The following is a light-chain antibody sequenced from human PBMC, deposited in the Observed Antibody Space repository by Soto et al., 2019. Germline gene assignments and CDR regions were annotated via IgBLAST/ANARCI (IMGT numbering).Light chain of an antibody. CDR3: VAWDDRLNGYVV. V-gene: IGLV1-44*01. Sequence: QSVLTQPPSASGTPGQRVTISCSGSSSKIGSNTVNWYQQLPGTAPKLVIYSNNQRPSGVPDRFSGSKSGTSASLAISGLQSEDEADYYCVAWDDRLNGYVVFGGGTKVTVL. CDR1: SSKIGSNT. CDR2: SNN. J-gene: IGLJ2*01.